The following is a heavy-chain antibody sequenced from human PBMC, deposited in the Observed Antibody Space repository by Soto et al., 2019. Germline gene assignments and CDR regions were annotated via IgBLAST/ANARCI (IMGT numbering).Heavy chain of an antibody. CDR2: IGNLGQTL. CDR3: AKNHSGKTAGPFAMDL. J-gene: IGHJ6*02. CDR1: GFSFKSFE. Sequence: EEQLVESGGGSVQPGGSLRLSCVASGFSFKSFEMNWVRQAPGRGLEWVSYIGNLGQTLYYADSVKGRFTVSRDNAKNSLYQKRKSLRAEDTAVYFWAKNHSGKTAGPFAMDLGGQGTTVTVPS. D-gene: IGHD1-1*01. V-gene: IGHV3-48*03.